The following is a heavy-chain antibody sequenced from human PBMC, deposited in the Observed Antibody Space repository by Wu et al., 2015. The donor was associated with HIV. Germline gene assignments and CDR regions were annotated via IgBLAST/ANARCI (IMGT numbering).Heavy chain of an antibody. D-gene: IGHD2-15*01. V-gene: IGHV1-18*01. Sequence: QVQLVQSGAEVKKPGASVKVSCKASGYSFTSFGFSWVRQAPGQGLEWMGWISGYNDYTNSAQKFQGRVTMTTDTSTRTAYMELRSLRSDDTAVYYCARDGDCNRGTCNSPIDYWGQGTLVTVSS. CDR2: ISGYNDYT. CDR3: ARDGDCNRGTCNSPIDY. CDR1: GYSFTSFG. J-gene: IGHJ4*02.